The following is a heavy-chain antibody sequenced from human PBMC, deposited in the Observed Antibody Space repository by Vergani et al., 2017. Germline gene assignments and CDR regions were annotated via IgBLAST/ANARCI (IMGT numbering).Heavy chain of an antibody. D-gene: IGHD6-19*01. J-gene: IGHJ4*02. V-gene: IGHV4-4*02. CDR3: ARVRSSGLFDY. Sequence: QVQLQESGPGLVKPSGTLSLTCAVSGGSISSSNWWSWVRQPPGKGLEWIGYIYYSGSTNYNPSLKSRVTISVDTSKNQFSLKLSSVTAADTAVYYCARVRSSGLFDYWGQGTLVTVSS. CDR2: IYYSGST. CDR1: GGSISSSNW.